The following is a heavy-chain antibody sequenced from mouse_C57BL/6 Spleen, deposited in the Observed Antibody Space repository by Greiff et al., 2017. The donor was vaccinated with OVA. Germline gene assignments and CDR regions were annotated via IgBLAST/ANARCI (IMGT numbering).Heavy chain of an antibody. CDR2: IYPGDGDT. V-gene: IGHV1-80*01. CDR1: GYAFSSYW. J-gene: IGHJ4*01. D-gene: IGHD3-2*02. Sequence: QVQLQQSGAELVKPGASVKISCKASGYAFSSYWMNWVKQRPGKGLEWIGQIYPGDGDTNYNGKFKGKATLTADKSSSTAYMQLSSLTSEDSAVYFCARGELRPYAMGYWGQGTSVTVSS. CDR3: ARGELRPYAMGY.